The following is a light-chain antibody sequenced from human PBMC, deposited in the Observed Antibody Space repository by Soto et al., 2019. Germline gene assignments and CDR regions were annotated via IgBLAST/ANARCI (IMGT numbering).Light chain of an antibody. CDR1: YSNIGSNF. Sequence: QAVVTPPPSASATPGQTVPISCSGRYSNIGSNFVSWYQRLPGTAPKLLIYSINQRPSGVPDRFSGSKSGTSASLTISGLQSEDEADYCCSSGDDSLDGPVFGGGTKLTVL. V-gene: IGLV1-44*01. CDR2: SIN. J-gene: IGLJ3*02. CDR3: SSGDDSLDGPV.